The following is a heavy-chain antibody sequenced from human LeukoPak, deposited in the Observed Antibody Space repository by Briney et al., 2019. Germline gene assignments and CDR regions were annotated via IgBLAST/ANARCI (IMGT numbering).Heavy chain of an antibody. CDR1: GYTFTSYG. CDR3: ARSEYYYDSSGYSYYYYGMDV. CDR2: ISAYNCNT. Sequence: ASVTVSCKASGYTFTSYGICWVRQAPGQGREWMGWISAYNCNTNYAQKLQGRVTMTTDTSTSTAYMELRRLRSDDTAVYYCARSEYYYDSSGYSYYYYGMDVWGQGTTVTVSS. D-gene: IGHD3-22*01. V-gene: IGHV1-18*01. J-gene: IGHJ6*02.